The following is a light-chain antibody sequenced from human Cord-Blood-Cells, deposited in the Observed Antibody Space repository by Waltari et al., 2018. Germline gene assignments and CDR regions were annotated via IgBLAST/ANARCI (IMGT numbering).Light chain of an antibody. CDR3: QQSYSTPRT. Sequence: DMQMTQSPSALSASVGERATITCRASQSINSYLNWYQQKPGKAPKLLIYSASSLQSAVPSRFSGSGSGTEFTLTISSLQAEDFATYYCQQSYSTPRTFGQGTKVEIK. CDR1: QSINSY. CDR2: SAS. J-gene: IGKJ1*01. V-gene: IGKV1-39*01.